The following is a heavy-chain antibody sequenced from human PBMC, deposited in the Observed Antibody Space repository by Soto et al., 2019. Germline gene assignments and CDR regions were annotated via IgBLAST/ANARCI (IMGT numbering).Heavy chain of an antibody. D-gene: IGHD1-26*01. CDR3: ARAHTHQWELLPGAFDV. CDR1: GFTISNNY. V-gene: IGHV3-53*01. CDR2: IYSIGPK. J-gene: IGHJ3*01. Sequence: GSLRLSCAASGFTISNNYMNWVRQAPGKGLEWVSVIYSIGPKYYADSVKGRFTISRDNSKNTLYLQMNSLRVDDTAVYYCARAHTHQWELLPGAFDVWGLGTMVTVSS.